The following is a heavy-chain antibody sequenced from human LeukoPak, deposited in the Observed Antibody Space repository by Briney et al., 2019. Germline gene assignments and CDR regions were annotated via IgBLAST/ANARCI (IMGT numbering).Heavy chain of an antibody. Sequence: SETLSLTCTVSGGSISSGGFYWNWIRQHPGKGLEWIGYIYYSGSTYYNPSLKSRVTISVDTSKNQFSLKLSSVTAADTAVYYCAREGYYGSGSKLFDYWGQGTLVTVSS. CDR1: GGSISSGGFY. J-gene: IGHJ4*02. CDR3: AREGYYGSGSKLFDY. D-gene: IGHD3-10*01. CDR2: IYYSGST. V-gene: IGHV4-31*03.